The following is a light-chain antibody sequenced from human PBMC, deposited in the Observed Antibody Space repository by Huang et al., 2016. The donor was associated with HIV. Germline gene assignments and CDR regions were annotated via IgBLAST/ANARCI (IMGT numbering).Light chain of an antibody. J-gene: IGKJ5*01. V-gene: IGKV1-33*01. Sequence: DIQMTQSPSSLSASVKDRVTITCQASHDISTYLNWYQQKPGKAPKLLIYDASNLETGVPSRFSGSGSGTHFTLTINGLQPEDFATYYRQQHGDFPITFGQGTRLDIK. CDR3: QQHGDFPIT. CDR2: DAS. CDR1: HDISTY.